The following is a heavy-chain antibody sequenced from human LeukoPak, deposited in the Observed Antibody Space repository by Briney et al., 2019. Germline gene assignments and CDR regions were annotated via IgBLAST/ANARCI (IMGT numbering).Heavy chain of an antibody. Sequence: PGGSLRLSCAASGFSFTSYGMSWVRQAPGKGLEWVSAISVSGGSTYYADSVKGRFTISRDNAKNSLYLQMNSLRAEDTAVYYCARGMLLWFGEFGGNFDYWGQGTLVTVSS. CDR2: ISVSGGST. CDR3: ARGMLLWFGEFGGNFDY. J-gene: IGHJ4*02. D-gene: IGHD3-10*01. V-gene: IGHV3-23*01. CDR1: GFSFTSYG.